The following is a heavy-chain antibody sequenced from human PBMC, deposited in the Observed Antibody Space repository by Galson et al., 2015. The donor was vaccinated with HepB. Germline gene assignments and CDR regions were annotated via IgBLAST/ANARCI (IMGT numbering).Heavy chain of an antibody. Sequence: SVKVSCKASGGTFSNHAISWVRQAPGQGLEWMGGIIPIFGTANYAQKFQGRVTITADESTSTAYMELSSLRSEDTAVYYCARDGDYSEYYYYYYPMDVWGQGTTVTVSS. J-gene: IGHJ6*02. CDR1: GGTFSNHA. D-gene: IGHD4-11*01. CDR2: IIPIFGTA. V-gene: IGHV1-69*13. CDR3: ARDGDYSEYYYYYYPMDV.